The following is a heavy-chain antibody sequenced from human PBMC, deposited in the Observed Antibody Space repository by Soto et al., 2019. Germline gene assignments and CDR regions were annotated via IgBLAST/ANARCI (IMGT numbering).Heavy chain of an antibody. CDR2: IIPIFGTA. V-gene: IGHV1-69*13. D-gene: IGHD2-2*01. CDR1: GGTFSSYA. CDR3: VSKGVPAATGYYYYGMDV. J-gene: IGHJ6*02. Sequence: ASVKVSCKASGGTFSSYAISWVRQAPGQGLEWMGGIIPIFGTANYAQKFQGRVTITADESTSTAYMELSSLRSEDTAVYYCVSKGVPAATGYYYYGMDVWGQGTTVTVSS.